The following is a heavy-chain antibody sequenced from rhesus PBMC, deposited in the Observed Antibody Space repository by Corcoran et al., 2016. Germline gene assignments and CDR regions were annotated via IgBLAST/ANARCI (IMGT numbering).Heavy chain of an antibody. Sequence: QLQLQESGPGLVKPSETLSVTCAVSGGSISSSYWSWIRQAPGKGLEWIGYIYGSGSSPNYHPSLKSRVTLSVDTSKNQLSLKLSSVTAADTAVYYWARDLMSGSWYAFDFWGQGLRVTVSS. J-gene: IGHJ3*01. CDR2: IYGSGSSP. V-gene: IGHV4-169*02. CDR1: GGSISSSY. D-gene: IGHD6-25*01. CDR3: ARDLMSGSWYAFDF.